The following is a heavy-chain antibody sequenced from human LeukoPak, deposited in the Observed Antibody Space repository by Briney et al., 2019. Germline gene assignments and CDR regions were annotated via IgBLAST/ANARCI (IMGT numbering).Heavy chain of an antibody. Sequence: GGSLRLSCEASGFPFSSYAMNWVRQAPGKGLEWVSTISGSGGSTYYADSVKGRFTISRDKSKNTVYLRMNSLRAEDTAVYYCAKERGYGYNHIDYWGQGTLVTVSS. V-gene: IGHV3-23*01. J-gene: IGHJ4*02. D-gene: IGHD5-24*01. CDR3: AKERGYGYNHIDY. CDR2: ISGSGGST. CDR1: GFPFSSYA.